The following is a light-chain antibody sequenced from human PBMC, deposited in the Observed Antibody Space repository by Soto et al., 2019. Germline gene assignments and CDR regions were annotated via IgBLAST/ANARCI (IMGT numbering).Light chain of an antibody. Sequence: DIQMTQSPSSLSASVRDRVTITCLASQTISTYLNWYQQKPGKAPKLLISAASSLQSGVPSRFSGSGSWTDFTLTISSLQPEDFATYYCRQSFGTPRTFGQGTKVQIK. J-gene: IGKJ1*01. V-gene: IGKV1-39*01. CDR1: QTISTY. CDR3: RQSFGTPRT. CDR2: AAS.